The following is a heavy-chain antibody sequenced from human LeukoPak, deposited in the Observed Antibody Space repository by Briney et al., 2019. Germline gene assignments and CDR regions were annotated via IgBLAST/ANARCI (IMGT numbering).Heavy chain of an antibody. V-gene: IGHV3-53*01. J-gene: IGHJ4*02. CDR3: ARVGWLQFNPTFDY. CDR1: GFTVSSNY. CDR2: IYSGGST. D-gene: IGHD5-24*01. Sequence: GGSLRLSCAASGFTVSSNYMSWVRQAPGKGLEWVSVIYSGGSTYYADSVKGRFTISRDNSKNTLYLQMNSLRAEDTAVYYCARVGWLQFNPTFDYWGQGTPVTVSS.